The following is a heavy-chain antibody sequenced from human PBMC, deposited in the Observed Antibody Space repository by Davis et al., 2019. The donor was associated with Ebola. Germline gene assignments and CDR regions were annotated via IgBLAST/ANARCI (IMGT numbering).Heavy chain of an antibody. D-gene: IGHD6-13*01. V-gene: IGHV5-51*01. Sequence: GESLKISCKGSGYSFTSYWIAWVRQMPGKGLEWMGIIYPGDSDTRYSPSFQGQVTISADKSISTAYLQWSSLKASDTAMYYCARRRRRGSSSWYYYYGMDVWGQGTTVTVSS. J-gene: IGHJ6*02. CDR2: IYPGDSDT. CDR1: GYSFTSYW. CDR3: ARRRRRGSSSWYYYYGMDV.